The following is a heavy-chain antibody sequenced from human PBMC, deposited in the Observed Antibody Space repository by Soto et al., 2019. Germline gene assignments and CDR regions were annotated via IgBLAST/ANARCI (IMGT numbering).Heavy chain of an antibody. CDR1: GFTFSSYA. Sequence: GGSLRLSCAASGFTFSSYAMSWVRQAPGKGLEWVSAISGSGGSTYYADSVKGRFTISRDNSKNTLYLQMNSLRAEDTAVYYCAKDFWSGYYLFPASYGMDVCGQGTTVTVSS. CDR2: ISGSGGST. V-gene: IGHV3-23*01. CDR3: AKDFWSGYYLFPASYGMDV. J-gene: IGHJ6*02. D-gene: IGHD3-3*01.